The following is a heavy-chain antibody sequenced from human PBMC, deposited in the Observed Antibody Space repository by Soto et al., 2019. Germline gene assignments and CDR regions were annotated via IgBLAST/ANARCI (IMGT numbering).Heavy chain of an antibody. CDR3: ARVGQNYYGMDV. D-gene: IGHD3-3*01. J-gene: IGHJ6*02. V-gene: IGHV1-3*01. CDR1: GYTFAGYY. Sequence: GASVKVSCKASGYTFAGYYRHWVRQAPGQRLEWMGWLNAGNDNTEYSQKLQGRVTITRDTSASTVYMELSSLSSEDTAVYYCARVGQNYYGMDVWGQGTTVTVSS. CDR2: LNAGNDNT.